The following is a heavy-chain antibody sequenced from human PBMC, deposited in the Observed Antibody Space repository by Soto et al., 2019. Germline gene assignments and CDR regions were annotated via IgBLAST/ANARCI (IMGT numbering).Heavy chain of an antibody. CDR3: ARDRVPAAKNYYYYGMDV. V-gene: IGHV2-70*01. D-gene: IGHD2-2*01. J-gene: IGHJ6*02. CDR2: IDWDDDK. CDR1: GFSLSTSGMC. Sequence: GSGPTLVNPTQTLTLTCTFSGFSLSTSGMCVSWIRQPPGKALEWLALIDWDDDKYYSTSLKTRLTISKDTSKNQVVLTMTNMDPVDTATYYCARDRVPAAKNYYYYGMDVWGQGTTVTVSS.